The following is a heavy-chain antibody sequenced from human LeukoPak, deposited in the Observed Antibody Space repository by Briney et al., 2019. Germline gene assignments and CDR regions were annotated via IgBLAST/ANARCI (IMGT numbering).Heavy chain of an antibody. D-gene: IGHD4-17*01. CDR2: IYYSGST. J-gene: IGHJ4*02. Sequence: PSETLSLTCTVSGXSISSSSYYWGWIRQPPGKGLEWIGSIYYSGSTYYNPSLKSRVTISVDTSKNQFSLKLSSVTAADTAVYYCARYGDYEGFFDYWGQGTLVTVSS. V-gene: IGHV4-39*01. CDR3: ARYGDYEGFFDY. CDR1: GXSISSSSYY.